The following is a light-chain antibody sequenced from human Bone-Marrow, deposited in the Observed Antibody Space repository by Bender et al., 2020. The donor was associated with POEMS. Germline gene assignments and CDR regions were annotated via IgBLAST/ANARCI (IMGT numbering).Light chain of an antibody. Sequence: SYVLTQPSSLSVAPGQTARVTCGGNDIGTRSVHWYQHKPGQAPVLVVYDNSGRPSGIPGGLSGSNAGDTATLTISRGEGGDEADYYCQVGDSRGGRRHWVFGGGTKLAVL. CDR2: DNS. V-gene: IGLV3-21*02. CDR3: QVGDSRGGRRHWV. J-gene: IGLJ3*02. CDR1: DIGTRS.